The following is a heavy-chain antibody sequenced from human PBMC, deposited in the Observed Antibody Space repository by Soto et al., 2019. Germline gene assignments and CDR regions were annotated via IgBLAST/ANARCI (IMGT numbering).Heavy chain of an antibody. J-gene: IGHJ5*02. CDR3: AREGLLNVRAGGGLDP. CDR1: GGTFSSYA. V-gene: IGHV1-69*12. D-gene: IGHD2-8*01. Sequence: QVQLVQSGAEVKKPGSSVKVSCKASGGTFSSYAISWVRQAPGQGLEWMGGIIPIFGTANYAQKFQGRVTNTADESTSKAYMEVGSLRSEETALYYCAREGLLNVRAGGGLDPWGQGTLVTVSS. CDR2: IIPIFGTA.